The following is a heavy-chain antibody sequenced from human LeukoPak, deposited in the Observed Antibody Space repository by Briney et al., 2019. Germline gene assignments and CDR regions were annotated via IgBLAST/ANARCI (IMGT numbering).Heavy chain of an antibody. J-gene: IGHJ4*02. CDR1: GFTFSDYY. CDR3: ARSDNWHIWSYFDY. CDR2: ISSSGSTI. Sequence: GGSLRLSCAASGFTFSDYYMSWIRQAPGKGLEWVSYISSSGSTIYYADSVKGRFTISRDNAKNSLYLQMNSLRAEDTAVYYCARSDNWHIWSYFDYWGQGTLVTVSS. D-gene: IGHD1-20*01. V-gene: IGHV3-11*01.